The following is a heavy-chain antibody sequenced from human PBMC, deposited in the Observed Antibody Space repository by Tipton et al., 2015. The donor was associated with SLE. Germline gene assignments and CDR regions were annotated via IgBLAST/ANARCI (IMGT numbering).Heavy chain of an antibody. CDR1: GFTFSSYG. CDR3: ARDLGAAARGFDY. Sequence: SLRLSCAASGFTFSSYGMHWVRQAPGKGLEWVAVIWYDGSKKYYVDSVKGRFTISRDNAKNSLYLQMNSLRAEDTAVYYCARDLGAAARGFDYWGQGTLVTVSS. CDR2: IWYDGSKK. J-gene: IGHJ4*02. V-gene: IGHV3-33*01. D-gene: IGHD6-13*01.